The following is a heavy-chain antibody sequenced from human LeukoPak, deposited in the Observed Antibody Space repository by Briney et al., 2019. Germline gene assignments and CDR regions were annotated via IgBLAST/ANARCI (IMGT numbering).Heavy chain of an antibody. CDR1: GFTVSSNY. J-gene: IGHJ4*02. Sequence: GGSLRLSCAASGFTVSSNYMSWVRQAPGKGLEWVSSISSSSNYIEYANSMKGRFTISRDNAKNSLYLQMNSLRAEDTAVYYCARGLDWGYWGQGTLVTVSS. V-gene: IGHV3-21*01. CDR2: ISSSSNYI. CDR3: ARGLDWGY. D-gene: IGHD3-16*01.